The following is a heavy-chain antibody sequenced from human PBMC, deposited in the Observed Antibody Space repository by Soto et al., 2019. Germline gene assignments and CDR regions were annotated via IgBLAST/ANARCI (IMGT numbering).Heavy chain of an antibody. CDR1: GPTFIAYY. Sequence: QLVQCGAEVKKPGASVRVSCKTSGPTFIAYYIHWVRQAPGQGLEWMGWIDPKSGGTTYEQKCLGRVTMTRDTSMNTAYMDLNRLTSDDTAVYYCARASVDVPEWGQGTLITVSS. CDR3: ARASVDVPE. J-gene: IGHJ4*02. V-gene: IGHV1-2*02. CDR2: IDPKSGGT. D-gene: IGHD5-12*01.